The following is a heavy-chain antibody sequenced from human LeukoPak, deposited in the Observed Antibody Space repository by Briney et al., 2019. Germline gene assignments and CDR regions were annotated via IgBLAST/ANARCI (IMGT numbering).Heavy chain of an antibody. Sequence: GGSLRLSCAASGFTSSNYWVHWVRQAPGKGLVWVSRINRDGSTTKYADSVKGRFTVSRDNAKNTLNLQMNSLRAEDTAVYYCARDKKSGESSEIDYWGQGTLVTVSS. J-gene: IGHJ4*02. V-gene: IGHV3-74*03. CDR2: INRDGSTT. CDR3: ARDKKSGESSEIDY. CDR1: GFTSSNYW. D-gene: IGHD3-10*01.